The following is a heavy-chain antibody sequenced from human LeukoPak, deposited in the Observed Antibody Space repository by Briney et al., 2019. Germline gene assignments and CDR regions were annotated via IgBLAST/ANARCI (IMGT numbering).Heavy chain of an antibody. V-gene: IGHV4-39*01. Sequence: SETLSLTCTVSGGSISSSSYYWGWIRQPPGKGLEWIGSIYYSGSTYYNPSLKSRVTISVDTSKNQFSLKLSSVTAADTAVYYCARQHLIEPGMAAAGRDYWGQGTLVTVSS. D-gene: IGHD6-13*01. CDR1: GGSISSSSYY. CDR3: ARQHLIEPGMAAAGRDY. J-gene: IGHJ4*02. CDR2: IYYSGST.